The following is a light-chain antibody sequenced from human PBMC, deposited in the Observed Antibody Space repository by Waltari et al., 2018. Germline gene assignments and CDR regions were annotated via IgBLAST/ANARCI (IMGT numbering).Light chain of an antibody. CDR3: YSYTTSSTYV. CDR1: SSDAGGYNF. V-gene: IGLV2-14*03. J-gene: IGLJ1*01. CDR2: DVI. Sequence: QSALTQPASASGSPGQSLTISSTATSSDAGGYNFVSWYQQHPGKAPKLMIYDVINRPSGVSSRFSGSKSGNTASLTISGLQAEDEAYYYCYSYTTSSTYVFGTGTQVTVL.